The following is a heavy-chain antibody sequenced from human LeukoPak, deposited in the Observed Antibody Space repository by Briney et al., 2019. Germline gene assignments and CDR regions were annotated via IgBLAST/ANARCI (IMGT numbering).Heavy chain of an antibody. CDR2: ISSSSSTI. D-gene: IGHD2-2*01. Sequence: GGSLRLSCAASGFTFSSYEMNWVRQAPGKGLEWVSYISSSSSTIYYADSVRGRFTISRDNAKNSLYLQMNSLRAEDTAVYYCARDFRDIVVVPAASGYNWFDPWGQGTLVTVSS. CDR3: ARDFRDIVVVPAASGYNWFDP. V-gene: IGHV3-48*01. CDR1: GFTFSSYE. J-gene: IGHJ5*02.